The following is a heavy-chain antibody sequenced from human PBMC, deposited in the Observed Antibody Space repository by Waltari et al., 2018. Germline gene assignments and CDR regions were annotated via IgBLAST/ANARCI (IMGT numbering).Heavy chain of an antibody. CDR2: VHRTGRT. Sequence: QLQLHQSGPGLVKPSESLSLTCVVSGDSMSGSDFWSWVGQSPRKGLEWIGQVHRTGRTNYNPSLAGRVTVSIDTSNKQFSLTVSSPTAADTAIYYCTRDRGRGLYLDSWGQGTLVTVSP. CDR3: TRDRGRGLYLDS. D-gene: IGHD2-15*01. CDR1: GDSMSGSDF. J-gene: IGHJ4*02. V-gene: IGHV4-4*02.